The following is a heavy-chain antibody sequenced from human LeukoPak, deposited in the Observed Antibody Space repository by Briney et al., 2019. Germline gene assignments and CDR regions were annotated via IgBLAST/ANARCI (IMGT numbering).Heavy chain of an antibody. D-gene: IGHD6-19*01. Sequence: GGSLRLSCAASGFTLSSYGMHWVRQAPGKGLEWVAVISYDGSNKYYADSVKGRFTISRDNSKNTLYLQMNSLRAEDTAVYYCAKVPLSSSGWDREYYFDYWGQGTLVTVSS. CDR2: ISYDGSNK. J-gene: IGHJ4*02. CDR1: GFTLSSYG. CDR3: AKVPLSSSGWDREYYFDY. V-gene: IGHV3-30*18.